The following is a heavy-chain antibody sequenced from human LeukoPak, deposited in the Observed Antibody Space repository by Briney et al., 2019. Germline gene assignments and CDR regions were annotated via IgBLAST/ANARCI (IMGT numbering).Heavy chain of an antibody. Sequence: TAGGSLRLSCAASGFTFSDYYMSWIRQAPGKGLEWVSYISSGSTIYYAHSVKVRFTISRDNAKNSLYLQMNSLRAEDTAVYYCARVARGYFDWLSPPDYWGQGTLVTVSS. J-gene: IGHJ4*02. CDR2: ISSGSTI. CDR1: GFTFSDYY. D-gene: IGHD3-9*01. CDR3: ARVARGYFDWLSPPDY. V-gene: IGHV3-11*01.